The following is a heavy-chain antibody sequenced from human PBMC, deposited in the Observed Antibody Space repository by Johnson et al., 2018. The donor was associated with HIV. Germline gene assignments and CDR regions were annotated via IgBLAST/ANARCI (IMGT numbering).Heavy chain of an antibody. CDR3: VRRFYDSAAFDI. Sequence: VQLVESGGGVVQPGGSLRLSCAASGFTFSSYGMHWVRQAPGKGLEWVAFIRYDGSNKYFTDFVRGRFTISRDNSKNTLFLQMNSLRAEATAVYYCVRRFYDSAAFDIWGQGTLVTVSS. V-gene: IGHV3-30*02. D-gene: IGHD3-22*01. CDR1: GFTFSSYG. J-gene: IGHJ3*02. CDR2: IRYDGSNK.